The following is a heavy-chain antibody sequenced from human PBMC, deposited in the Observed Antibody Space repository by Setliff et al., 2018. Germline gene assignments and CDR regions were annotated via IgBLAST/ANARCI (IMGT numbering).Heavy chain of an antibody. D-gene: IGHD3-22*01. J-gene: IGHJ4*02. Sequence: SETLSLTCTVSGGSISSSSYYWGWIRLPPGKRLEWIGTIYYSGSTYYNPSLKSRVTISVDTSKNQFSLKLSSVTAADTAVYYCARGAGWCCDSSGYYYDYWGQGTLVTVSS. CDR3: ARGAGWCCDSSGYYYDY. CDR1: GGSISSSSYY. CDR2: IYYSGST. V-gene: IGHV4-39*07.